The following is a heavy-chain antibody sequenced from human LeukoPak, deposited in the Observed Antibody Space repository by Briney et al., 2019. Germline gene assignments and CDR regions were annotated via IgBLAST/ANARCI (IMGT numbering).Heavy chain of an antibody. CDR1: GYTFTDYY. CDR3: ASAAYTGAWYVY. D-gene: IGHD6-19*01. J-gene: IGHJ4*02. V-gene: IGHV1-2*06. Sequence: GASVKVSCKASGYTFTDYYMHWVRQAPGQGLEWMGRINPDSGGTNYIQRFQGRVTMTRDTSISTAYLELTWLRSDDTAVYYCASAAYTGAWYVYRGPGTLVTVSS. CDR2: INPDSGGT.